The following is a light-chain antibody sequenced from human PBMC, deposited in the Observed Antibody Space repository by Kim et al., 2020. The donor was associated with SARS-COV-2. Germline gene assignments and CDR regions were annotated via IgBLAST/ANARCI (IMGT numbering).Light chain of an antibody. V-gene: IGKV1-39*01. J-gene: IGKJ4*01. CDR3: QQSYVTPLT. CDR2: AAA. Sequence: ASVGDSVTITCRASQNIHNYLNWYQQTAGKAPTLLIFAAATLQPGVPSRFSGSGSGTEFTLTISRLQPEDFATYFCQQSYVTPLTFGGGTKVDIK. CDR1: QNIHNY.